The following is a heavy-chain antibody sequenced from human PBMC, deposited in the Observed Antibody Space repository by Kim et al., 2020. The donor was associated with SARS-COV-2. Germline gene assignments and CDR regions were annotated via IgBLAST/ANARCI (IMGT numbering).Heavy chain of an antibody. CDR1: GFSSTTYW. D-gene: IGHD5-12*01. CDR3: ARLPYSLAFEY. J-gene: IGHJ4*02. V-gene: IGHV3-7*01. Sequence: GGSLRLSCAASGFSSTTYWMSWVRQAPGKGLEWVASIKQGGSEKYYVDSVKGRFTISRDDAKNSLFLQMSSLRAEDTAVYYCARLPYSLAFEYWGQGTPVTVSP. CDR2: IKQGGSEK.